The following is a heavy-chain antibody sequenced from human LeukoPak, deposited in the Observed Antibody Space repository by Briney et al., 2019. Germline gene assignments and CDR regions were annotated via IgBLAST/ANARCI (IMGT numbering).Heavy chain of an antibody. CDR2: IYGGNST. V-gene: IGHV3-66*01. CDR1: GFIVGDNY. J-gene: IGHJ5*01. Sequence: GGSLRLSCAASGFIVGDNYMSWVRQAPGKGLEWLAVIYGGNSTYYAASVKGRFTISRDTSKNTLYLQMNSLTVEDTAVYYCAKGGYSGHEFDFWGQGALVTVSS. D-gene: IGHD5-12*01. CDR3: AKGGYSGHEFDF.